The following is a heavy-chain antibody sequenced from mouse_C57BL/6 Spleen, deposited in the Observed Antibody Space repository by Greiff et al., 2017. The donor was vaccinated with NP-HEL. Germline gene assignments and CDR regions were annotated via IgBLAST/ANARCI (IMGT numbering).Heavy chain of an antibody. CDR2: IYPGSGNT. Sequence: QVQLQQSGAELVRPGASVKLSCKASGYTFTDYYINWVKQRPGQGLEWIARIYPGSGNTYYNEKFKGKATLTAEKSSSTAYMQLSSLTSEDSAVYFCASEKILPFDYWGQGTTLTVSS. CDR3: ASEKILPFDY. CDR1: GYTFTDYY. J-gene: IGHJ2*01. V-gene: IGHV1-76*01. D-gene: IGHD5-1*01.